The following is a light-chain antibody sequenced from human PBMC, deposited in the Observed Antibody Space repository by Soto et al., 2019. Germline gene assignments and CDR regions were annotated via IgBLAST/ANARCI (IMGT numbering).Light chain of an antibody. V-gene: IGKV1-5*01. J-gene: IGKJ1*01. CDR1: PSISRW. Sequence: DIQMTQSPSTLSASVGDRVTITCRASPSISRWLAWYQQKPGKAPKFLIYDASSLESGVPSRFSCSGSGTEFTLTISSLQPDDFATYYCQQYDSYSRTFGQGTKVEIK. CDR3: QQYDSYSRT. CDR2: DAS.